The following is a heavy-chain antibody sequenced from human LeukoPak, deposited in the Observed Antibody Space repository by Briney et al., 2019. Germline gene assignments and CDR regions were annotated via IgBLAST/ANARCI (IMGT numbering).Heavy chain of an antibody. CDR2: IYYSGST. CDR1: GGSISSYY. Sequence: PSETLSLTCTVSGGSISSYYWSWIRQPPGKGLEWIGYIYYSGSTNYNPSLKSRVTISVDTSKNQFSLKLSSVTAADTAVYYCARHPLRFGGFDYWGQGTLVTVSS. J-gene: IGHJ4*02. CDR3: ARHPLRFGGFDY. D-gene: IGHD3-10*01. V-gene: IGHV4-59*08.